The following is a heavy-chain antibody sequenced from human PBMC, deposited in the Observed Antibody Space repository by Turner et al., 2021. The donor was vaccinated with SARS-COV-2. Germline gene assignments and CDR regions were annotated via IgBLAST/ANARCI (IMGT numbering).Heavy chain of an antibody. Sequence: EVQLLESGGGLIQPGGSLLLSCAASGFTVSSNYMSWVRQAPGKGLEWVSVIYSGGSTYYADSVKGRFTISRDNSKNTLYLQMNSLRAEDTAVYYCARGYSSGWYQRGAFDIWGQGTMVTVSS. V-gene: IGHV3-53*01. CDR3: ARGYSSGWYQRGAFDI. CDR2: IYSGGST. J-gene: IGHJ3*02. CDR1: GFTVSSNY. D-gene: IGHD6-19*01.